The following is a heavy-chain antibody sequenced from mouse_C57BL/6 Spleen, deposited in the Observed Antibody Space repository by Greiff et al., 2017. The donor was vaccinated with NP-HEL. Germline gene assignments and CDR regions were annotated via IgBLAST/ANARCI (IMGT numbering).Heavy chain of an antibody. CDR3: ASYYYGRAMDD. V-gene: IGHV1-22*01. D-gene: IGHD1-1*01. Sequence: EVQLQQSGPELVKPGASVKMSCKASGYTFTDYNMHWVKQSHGKSLEWIGYINPNNGGTSFNQKFKGKATLTVNKSSSTAYMELRSLTSEDSAVYYCASYYYGRAMDDWGQGTSVTVSS. J-gene: IGHJ4*01. CDR2: INPNNGGT. CDR1: GYTFTDYN.